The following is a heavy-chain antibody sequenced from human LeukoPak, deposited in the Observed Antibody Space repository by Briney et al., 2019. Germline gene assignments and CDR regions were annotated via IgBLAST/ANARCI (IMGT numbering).Heavy chain of an antibody. CDR2: IVVGSGNT. CDR3: ASLTGGPYYYYGMDV. D-gene: IGHD3-10*01. Sequence: SVKVSCKASGFTFTSSAMQWVRQARGQRLEWIGWIVVGSGNTNYAQKFQGRVTITADKSTSTAYMELSSLRSEDTAVYYCASLTGGPYYYYGMDVWGQGTTVTVSS. CDR1: GFTFTSSA. V-gene: IGHV1-58*02. J-gene: IGHJ6*02.